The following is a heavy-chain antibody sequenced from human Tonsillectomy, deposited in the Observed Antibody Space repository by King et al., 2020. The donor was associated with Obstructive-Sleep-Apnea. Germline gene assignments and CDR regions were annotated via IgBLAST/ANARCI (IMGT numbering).Heavy chain of an antibody. V-gene: IGHV2-26*01. D-gene: IGHD5-12*01. CDR2: IYSNAEK. CDR1: GFSLNNARMG. J-gene: IGHJ4*02. CDR3: ARRRLEVATLSLDY. Sequence: FTLKESGPVLVKPTETLTLTCTVSGFSLNNARMGVSWIRQPPGKALEWLAHIYSNAEKSYSTSLKSRLTISKDTSKSQVVLTMTNMDPVDTATYYCARRRLEVATLSLDYWGQGTLVTVSS.